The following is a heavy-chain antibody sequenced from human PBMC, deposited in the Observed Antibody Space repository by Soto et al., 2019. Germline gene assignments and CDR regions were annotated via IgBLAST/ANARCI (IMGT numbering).Heavy chain of an antibody. J-gene: IGHJ3*02. CDR3: AKATATGGGAFDI. CDR2: ILVDGRT. CDR1: GFMCSSYG. V-gene: IGHV3-23*01. Sequence: GGSLRLSCAASGFMCSSYGMSWVRQAPGKGLEWVSTILVDGRTFYVDSVKGRFTISRDSSKNTVYLQMNSLTAGDTALYYCAKATATGGGAFDICGQGTIVTVSS. D-gene: IGHD2-8*02.